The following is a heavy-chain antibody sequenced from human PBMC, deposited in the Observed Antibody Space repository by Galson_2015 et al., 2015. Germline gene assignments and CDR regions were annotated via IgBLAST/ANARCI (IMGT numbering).Heavy chain of an antibody. CDR3: ATRRPWSGAACYGLVV. J-gene: IGHJ6*02. Sequence: SVKVSCKASGNTFTNYYIHWLRQAPGQGLEWMGAINPSGGNTIYAQKFKGRVTMTRDKSTSVVYMELSSQTSEDAAVYYCATRRPWSGAACYGLVVLGQGTTVTVSS. CDR2: INPSGGNT. D-gene: IGHD3-3*01. V-gene: IGHV1-46*01. CDR1: GNTFTNYY.